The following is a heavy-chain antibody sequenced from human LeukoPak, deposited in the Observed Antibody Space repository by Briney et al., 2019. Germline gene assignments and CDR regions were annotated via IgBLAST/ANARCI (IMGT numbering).Heavy chain of an antibody. Sequence: TGGSLRLSCAASGFSLSGYWMHWVRQVPGKGLVWVSRINSDESSTSYADSVKGRFIISRDNAKNTLYLQMNSLRAEDTAVYYCARVLLEREARWGQGTLLTVSS. CDR2: INSDESST. CDR1: GFSLSGYW. V-gene: IGHV3-74*01. D-gene: IGHD1-1*01. CDR3: ARVLLEREAR. J-gene: IGHJ4*02.